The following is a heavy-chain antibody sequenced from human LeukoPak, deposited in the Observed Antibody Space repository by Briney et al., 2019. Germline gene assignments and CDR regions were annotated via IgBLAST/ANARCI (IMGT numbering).Heavy chain of an antibody. J-gene: IGHJ3*02. D-gene: IGHD4-17*01. Sequence: SETLSLTCTVSGGSISSYFWSWIRRPPGKGLEWIGYIYYSGSTNYNPSLKSRVTISVDTSKNQFSLKLSSVTAADTAVYYCARGSTVTGDAFDIWGQGTMVTVSS. CDR3: ARGSTVTGDAFDI. CDR1: GGSISSYF. V-gene: IGHV4-59*01. CDR2: IYYSGST.